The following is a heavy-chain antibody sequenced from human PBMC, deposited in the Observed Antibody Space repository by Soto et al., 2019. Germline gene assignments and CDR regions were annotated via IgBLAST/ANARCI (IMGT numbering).Heavy chain of an antibody. CDR3: ARDSPGRYCSSTSCPRMDV. V-gene: IGHV3-23*01. CDR1: GFTFSSYA. CDR2: ISGRSDGT. D-gene: IGHD2-2*01. J-gene: IGHJ6*02. Sequence: GGSLRLSCAASGFTFSSYAMSWVRQAPGKGLEWVSAISGRSDGTYYADSVKGRFTISRDNAKNSLYLQMNSLRDEDTAVYYCARDSPGRYCSSTSCPRMDVWGQGTTVTVSS.